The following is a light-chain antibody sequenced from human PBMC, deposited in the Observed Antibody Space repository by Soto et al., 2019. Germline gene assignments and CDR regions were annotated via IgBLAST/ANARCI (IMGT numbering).Light chain of an antibody. CDR3: QQYHSYPWT. Sequence: DIRMTQSPSTLSGSVGDRVTITCLASQTISSWLAWYQQKPGEAPKLLIYKASTLEVGVPSRFSASGSGTDFTLTINTLQAADFATYYCQQYHSYPWTFGQGTKV. J-gene: IGKJ1*01. V-gene: IGKV1-5*03. CDR1: QTISSW. CDR2: KAS.